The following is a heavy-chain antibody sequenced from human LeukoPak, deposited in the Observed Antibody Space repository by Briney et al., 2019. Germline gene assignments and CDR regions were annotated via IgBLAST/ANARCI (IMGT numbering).Heavy chain of an antibody. V-gene: IGHV4-59*01. CDR1: GGSISSYY. CDR2: IYYSGST. Sequence: PSETLSLTSTVSGGSISSYYWSWIRQPPGKGLEWIGYIYYSGSTNYNPSLESRVTISVDTSKNQFSLKLSSVTAADTAVYYCARQQGYCSGGSCPDYNWFDPWGQGTLVTVSS. J-gene: IGHJ5*02. CDR3: ARQQGYCSGGSCPDYNWFDP. D-gene: IGHD2-15*01.